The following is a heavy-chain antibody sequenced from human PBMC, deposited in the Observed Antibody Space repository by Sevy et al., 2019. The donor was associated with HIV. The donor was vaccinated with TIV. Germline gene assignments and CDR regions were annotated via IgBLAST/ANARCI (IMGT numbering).Heavy chain of an antibody. V-gene: IGHV4-61*02. D-gene: IGHD2-15*01. Sequence: SETLSLTCTVSGGSISSGSYYWSWIRQPAGKGLEWIGRIYTSGSTNYNPSLKSRVTISVDTSKNQFSLKLSSVTAADTAVYYCARAGDFCSGGSCHHDAFDTWGQGTMVTVSS. CDR2: IYTSGST. J-gene: IGHJ3*02. CDR3: ARAGDFCSGGSCHHDAFDT. CDR1: GGSISSGSYY.